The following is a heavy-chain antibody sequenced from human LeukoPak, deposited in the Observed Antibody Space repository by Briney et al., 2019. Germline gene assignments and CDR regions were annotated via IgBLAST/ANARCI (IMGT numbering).Heavy chain of an antibody. V-gene: IGHV3-30*02. CDR1: GFIFSSYG. Sequence: GGSLRLSCAASGFIFSSYGMHWVRQAPGKGLEWVAFIRYDGSNKYFADSVKGRFTISRDNSKNTLYLQMNSLRAADTAVYYCARVNSWNALSFDYWGQGTLVTVSS. D-gene: IGHD1-1*01. CDR2: IRYDGSNK. J-gene: IGHJ4*02. CDR3: ARVNSWNALSFDY.